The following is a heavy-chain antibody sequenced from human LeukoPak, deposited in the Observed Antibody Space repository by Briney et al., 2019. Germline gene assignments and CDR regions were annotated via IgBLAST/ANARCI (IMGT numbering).Heavy chain of an antibody. J-gene: IGHJ6*03. CDR3: AKGYGWEASYYYYYMDV. V-gene: IGHV3-23*01. CDR1: GFTLSSYA. Sequence: PGGSLRLSCAASGFTLSSYAMSWVRQAPGKGLEWVSAISVSGNTYHADSVEGRFTISRDSSKNTLNLQMNSLRAEDTAVYYCAKGYGWEASYYYYYMDVWGKGTTVTISS. D-gene: IGHD1-26*01. CDR2: ISVSGNT.